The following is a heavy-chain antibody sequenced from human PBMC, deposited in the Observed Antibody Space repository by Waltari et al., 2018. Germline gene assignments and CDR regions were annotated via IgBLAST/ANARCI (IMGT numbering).Heavy chain of an antibody. V-gene: IGHV4-59*01. D-gene: IGHD3-3*01. CDR3: ARGRSYDFWSGYYYFDY. J-gene: IGHJ4*02. CDR1: GGSISSYY. CDR2: IYYSGST. Sequence: QVQLQESGPGLVKPSETLSLTCTVSGGSISSYYWSWIRQPPGKGLEWIGYIYYSGSTNYNPSLKSRVTISVDTSKNQFSLKLSSVTAADTAVYYCARGRSYDFWSGYYYFDYWGQGTLVTVSS.